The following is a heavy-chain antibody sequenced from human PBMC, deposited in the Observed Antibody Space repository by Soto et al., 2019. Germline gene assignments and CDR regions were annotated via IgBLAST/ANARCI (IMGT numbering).Heavy chain of an antibody. V-gene: IGHV4-59*12. J-gene: IGHJ4*02. D-gene: IGHD6-6*01. Sequence: SETLSLTCSVSGGYISSYSWSWIRQPPGEGLEWIGYIYYSGGTNYSPSLESRVTISRDTSKNQFSLKLSSVTAADTAVYYCARTEYLKAFDLWGQGTQVTV. CDR3: ARTEYLKAFDL. CDR1: GGYISSYS. CDR2: IYYSGGT.